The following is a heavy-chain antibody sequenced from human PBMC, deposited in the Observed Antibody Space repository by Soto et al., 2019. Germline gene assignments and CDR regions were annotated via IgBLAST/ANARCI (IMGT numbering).Heavy chain of an antibody. D-gene: IGHD2-8*01. Sequence: EVQLVESGGGLVKPGESLRLSCAVSGFILSDAWMNWVRQASGKGLEWVGRSKIKRDGGTSEYAAPVKGTFTISRDVSKTTLNLSMNCLQIEDTAIYYCTTVVGYCVCYWALGYWGQGTLVTVSS. J-gene: IGHJ4*02. V-gene: IGHV3-15*07. CDR3: TTVVGYCVCYWALGY. CDR1: GFILSDAW. CDR2: SKIKRDGGTS.